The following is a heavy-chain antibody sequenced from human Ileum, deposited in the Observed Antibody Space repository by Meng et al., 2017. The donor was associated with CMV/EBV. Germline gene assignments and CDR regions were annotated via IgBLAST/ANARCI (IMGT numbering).Heavy chain of an antibody. D-gene: IGHD3-22*01. V-gene: IGHV3-7*01. J-gene: IGHJ4*02. CDR1: GFTFSSHW. CDR3: VRDDSSGYYYFDY. Sequence: GGSLRLSCAASGFTFSSHWMRWVRQAPGKGLERVANIKHDGSEIFYLDSVKGRFTISRDNAKNSLYLQMSSLRAEDTAVFYCVRDDSSGYYYFDYWGQGKLVTGAS. CDR2: IKHDGSEI.